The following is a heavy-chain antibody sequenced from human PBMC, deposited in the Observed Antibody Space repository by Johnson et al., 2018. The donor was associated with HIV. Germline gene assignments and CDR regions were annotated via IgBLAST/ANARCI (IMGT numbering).Heavy chain of an antibody. D-gene: IGHD2-15*01. CDR1: GFTFYNYA. CDR2: INWHGGST. Sequence: VQLVESGGGVVRPGGSLRLSCAASGFTFYNYAMSWVRQTPGKGLEWVSGINWHGGSTGYADSVKGRFTISRDNTKNSVYLQMDSLRAEDTAMYYCARAKDAAYPYDAFDVWGHGTMVIVSA. V-gene: IGHV3-20*04. CDR3: ARAKDAAYPYDAFDV. J-gene: IGHJ3*01.